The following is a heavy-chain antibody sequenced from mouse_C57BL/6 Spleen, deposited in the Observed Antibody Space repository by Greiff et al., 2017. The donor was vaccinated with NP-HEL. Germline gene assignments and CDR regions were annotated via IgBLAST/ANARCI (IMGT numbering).Heavy chain of an antibody. J-gene: IGHJ3*01. CDR2: IDPETGGT. V-gene: IGHV1-15*01. CDR3: TTVYYGSSYRFAY. Sequence: VKLMESGAELVRPGASVTLSCKASGYTFTDYEMHWVKQTPVHGLEWIGAIDPETGGTAYNQKFKGKAILTADKSSSTAYMELRSLTSEDSAVYYCTTVYYGSSYRFAYWGQGTLVTVSA. CDR1: GYTFTDYE. D-gene: IGHD1-1*01.